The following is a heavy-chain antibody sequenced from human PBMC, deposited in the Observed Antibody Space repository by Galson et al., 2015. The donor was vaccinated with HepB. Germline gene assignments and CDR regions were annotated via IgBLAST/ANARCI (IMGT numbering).Heavy chain of an antibody. Sequence: SLRLSCAASGFTFSTYAMHWVRQAPGKGLEWVAVISFDGSGKYYAASVKGRFTISRDNSKNTLYLQMNSLRPEDTAVYYCARTRHLNFDWFIHWGQGTLVTVSS. CDR3: ARTRHLNFDWFIH. J-gene: IGHJ4*02. CDR1: GFTFSTYA. V-gene: IGHV3-30*04. D-gene: IGHD3-9*01. CDR2: ISFDGSGK.